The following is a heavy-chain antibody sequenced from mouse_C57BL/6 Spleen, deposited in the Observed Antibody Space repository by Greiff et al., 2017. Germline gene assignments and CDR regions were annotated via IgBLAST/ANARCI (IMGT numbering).Heavy chain of an antibody. CDR1: GFTFSSYG. D-gene: IGHD1-1*01. V-gene: IGHV5-6*01. J-gene: IGHJ2*01. Sequence: EVQLVESGGDLVKPGGSLKLSCAASGFTFSSYGMSWVRQTPDKRLEWVATISSGGSYTYYPDSVKGRFTISRDNAKNTLYLQMSSLKSEDTAMYYCARQHYYYGSSYYFDYWGKGTTLTVSS. CDR2: ISSGGSYT. CDR3: ARQHYYYGSSYYFDY.